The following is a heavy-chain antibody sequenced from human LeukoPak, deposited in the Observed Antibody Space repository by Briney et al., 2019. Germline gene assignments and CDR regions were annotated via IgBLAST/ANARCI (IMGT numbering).Heavy chain of an antibody. CDR1: GGSFSGYY. D-gene: IGHD6-19*01. Sequence: PSETLSLPCAVYGGSFSGYYWSWIRQPPGKGLEWIGEINHSGSTNYNPSLKSRVTISVDTSKNQFTLKLTSVTAADTAVYYCARGVSSGWYDGGGFDPWGQGTLATVSS. CDR2: INHSGST. J-gene: IGHJ5*02. CDR3: ARGVSSGWYDGGGFDP. V-gene: IGHV4-34*01.